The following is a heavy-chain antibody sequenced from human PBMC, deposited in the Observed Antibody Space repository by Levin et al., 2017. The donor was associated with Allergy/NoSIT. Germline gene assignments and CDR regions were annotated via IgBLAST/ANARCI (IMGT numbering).Heavy chain of an antibody. CDR2: TRNKANSYTT. D-gene: IGHD2-2*01. CDR1: GFTFSDHY. Sequence: GGSLRLSCAASGFTFSDHYMDWVRQAPGKGLEWVGRTRNKANSYTTEYAASVKGRFTISRDDSKNSLYLQMNSLKTEDTAVYYCARGYCSSTSCYGFLDYWGQGTLVTVSS. V-gene: IGHV3-72*01. CDR3: ARGYCSSTSCYGFLDY. J-gene: IGHJ4*02.